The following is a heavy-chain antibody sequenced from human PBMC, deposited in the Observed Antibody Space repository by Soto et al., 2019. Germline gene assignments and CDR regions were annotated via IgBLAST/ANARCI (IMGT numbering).Heavy chain of an antibody. CDR1: GYTFTSFG. Sequence: ASVKVSCKASGYTFTSFGISWVRQAPGQGLEWMGWISAYSGNTNYAQNLQGRVSITTDTSTSTAYMELRSLRSDDTAVYYCARVPLSSPTGYCSGGSDCSAYFFDYWGQGTLVTVSS. D-gene: IGHD2-15*01. V-gene: IGHV1-18*01. CDR3: ARVPLSSPTGYCSGGSDCSAYFFDY. J-gene: IGHJ4*02. CDR2: ISAYSGNT.